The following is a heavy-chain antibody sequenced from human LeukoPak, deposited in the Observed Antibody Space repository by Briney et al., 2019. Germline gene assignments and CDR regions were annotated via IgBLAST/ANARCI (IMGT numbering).Heavy chain of an antibody. J-gene: IGHJ4*02. CDR3: AKADYDRSGYYSDY. V-gene: IGHV3-53*01. Sequence: GGSLGLSCAASGFTVSSNYMSWVRQAPGKGLEWVSVIYSGGSTYYADSVKGRFTISRDNSKNTLYLQMNSLRAEDTAVYYCAKADYDRSGYYSDYWGQGTLVTVSS. CDR1: GFTVSSNY. D-gene: IGHD3-22*01. CDR2: IYSGGST.